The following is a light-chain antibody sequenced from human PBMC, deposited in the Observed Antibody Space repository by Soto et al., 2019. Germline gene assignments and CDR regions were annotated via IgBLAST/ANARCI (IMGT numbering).Light chain of an antibody. Sequence: AIQMTQSPSSLSASVGDRVTITCRASQGMRNDLGWYQQKPGKAPKLLIYAASSLQSGEPSRFSGSGSGTAFTLTISSLPPEDFATYYWLHDYNYPYNFGHGTKLEIK. J-gene: IGKJ2*01. CDR2: AAS. CDR3: LHDYNYPYN. V-gene: IGKV1-6*01. CDR1: QGMRND.